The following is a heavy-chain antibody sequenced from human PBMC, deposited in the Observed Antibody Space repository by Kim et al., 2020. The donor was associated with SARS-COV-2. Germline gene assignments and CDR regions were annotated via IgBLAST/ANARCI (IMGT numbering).Heavy chain of an antibody. Sequence: SETLSLTCTVSGGSISSSSYYWGWIRQPPGKGLEWIGSIYYSGSTYYNPSLKSRVTISVDTSKNQFPLKLSSVTAADTAVYYCARQARRGHIVARHDWFDPRGQGTLVTGSS. CDR2: IYYSGST. CDR3: ARQARRGHIVARHDWFDP. J-gene: IGHJ5*02. CDR1: GGSISSSSYY. D-gene: IGHD2-15*01. V-gene: IGHV4-39*01.